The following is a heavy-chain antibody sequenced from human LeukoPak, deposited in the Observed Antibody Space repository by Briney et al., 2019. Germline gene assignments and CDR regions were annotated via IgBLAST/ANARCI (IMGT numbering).Heavy chain of an antibody. D-gene: IGHD4-17*01. CDR3: ARMIYGGNGYWFDP. CDR2: IYYSGST. V-gene: IGHV4-31*03. J-gene: IGHJ5*02. CDR1: SGSISSGGYY. Sequence: SETLSLTCTVSSGSISSGGYYWSWIRQHPGKGLEWIGYIYYSGSTYYNPSLKSRVTISVDTSKNQFSLKLSSVTAADTAVYYCARMIYGGNGYWFDPWGQGTLVTVSS.